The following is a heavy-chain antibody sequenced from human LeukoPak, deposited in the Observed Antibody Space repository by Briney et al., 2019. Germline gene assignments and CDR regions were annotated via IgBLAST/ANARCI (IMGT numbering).Heavy chain of an antibody. V-gene: IGHV3-21*01. CDR3: AREGGIAAALDY. J-gene: IGHJ4*02. CDR1: GFSFSSYA. D-gene: IGHD6-13*01. CDR2: ISRNSLYI. Sequence: GGSLRLSCAASGFSFSSYAMSWVRQAPGKGLEWVSSISRNSLYIYYADSVKGRFTISRDNAKNSLFLQMNSLRAEDTAVYYCAREGGIAAALDYWGQGTLVTVSS.